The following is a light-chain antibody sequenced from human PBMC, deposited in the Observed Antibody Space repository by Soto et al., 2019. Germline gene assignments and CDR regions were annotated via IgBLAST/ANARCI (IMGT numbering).Light chain of an antibody. J-gene: IGKJ1*01. CDR3: QQHGSSPWT. Sequence: ENVLTQSPGTLSLSPGERATLSCRATQSVISSHLAWYHHKPGQPPRLLIYDASSRAPGIPDRFSGSGSGKDFPLSISILEPEDFAVYYCQQHGSSPWTFGQGTKVEIK. CDR2: DAS. CDR1: QSVISSH. V-gene: IGKV3-20*01.